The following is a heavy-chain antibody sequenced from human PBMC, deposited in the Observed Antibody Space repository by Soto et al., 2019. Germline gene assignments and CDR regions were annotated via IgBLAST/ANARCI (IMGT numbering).Heavy chain of an antibody. J-gene: IGHJ6*02. CDR2: IDPSDSYT. Sequence: PGESLKISCKGSGYSFTSYWISWVRQMPGKGLEWMGRIDPSDSYTNYSPSFQGHVTISADKSISTAYLQWSSLKASDTAMYYCARASIAVAGRRWSGMNVWGQVPTVTVSS. CDR3: ARASIAVAGRRWSGMNV. V-gene: IGHV5-10-1*01. D-gene: IGHD6-19*01. CDR1: GYSFTSYW.